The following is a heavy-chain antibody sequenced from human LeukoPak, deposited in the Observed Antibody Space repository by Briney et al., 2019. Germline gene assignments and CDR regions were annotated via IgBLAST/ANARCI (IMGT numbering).Heavy chain of an antibody. CDR3: ARASGLAVAGTGY. CDR1: GYTFTTYT. D-gene: IGHD6-19*01. CDR2: INAGNGIT. V-gene: IGHV1-3*01. Sequence: ASVKVSCKASGYTFTTYTMHWVRQAPGQRLEWMGWINAGNGITKYSQKFQGRITLTRDTSASTAYMELSSLRSEDTAVYYCARASGLAVAGTGYWGQGTLVTVSS. J-gene: IGHJ4*02.